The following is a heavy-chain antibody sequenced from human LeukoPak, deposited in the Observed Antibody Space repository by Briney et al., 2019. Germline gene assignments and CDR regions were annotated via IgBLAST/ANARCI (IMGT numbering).Heavy chain of an antibody. J-gene: IGHJ4*02. V-gene: IGHV3-20*04. D-gene: IGHD6-19*01. CDR3: AGGDRNGWYFDF. CDR1: GFMFHDHG. CDR2: INWDGGST. Sequence: GSLRLSCGGSGFMFHDHGMSWVRQVAGKGLEWDSGINWDGGSTGYADSVKGRFTISRDNAKKSLYLQMNSLRAEDTALYYCAGGDRNGWYFDFWGQGTLVTVSS.